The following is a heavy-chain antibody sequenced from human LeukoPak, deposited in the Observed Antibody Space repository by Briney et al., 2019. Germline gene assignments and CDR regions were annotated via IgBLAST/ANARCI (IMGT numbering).Heavy chain of an antibody. CDR2: VHGDGNNI. V-gene: IGHV3-74*01. CDR1: GFPFSSYA. Sequence: GGSLRLSCAASGFPFSSYAMYWVRQASGEGLVWVSRVHGDGNNIGYADFVEGRFTISRDNAKNTLYLEMSSLRREDTAVYYCARARVGDPTDYWGQGTLVTVSP. CDR3: ARARVGDPTDY. J-gene: IGHJ4*02. D-gene: IGHD1-26*01.